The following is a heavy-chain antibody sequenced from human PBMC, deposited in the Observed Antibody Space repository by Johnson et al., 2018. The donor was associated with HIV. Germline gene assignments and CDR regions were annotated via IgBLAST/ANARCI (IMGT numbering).Heavy chain of an antibody. Sequence: VQLVESGGGLVQPGRSLRLSCAASGFTFDDYAMHWVRQAPGKGLEWVSGISWNSGSIGYADSVKGRFTISRDNAKNSLYLQMNTLRAEDTALYYCAKGATRYKTSGSNSVGAFDIWCQGTMVTVSS. CDR1: GFTFDDYA. D-gene: IGHD1-26*01. CDR2: ISWNSGSI. V-gene: IGHV3-9*01. CDR3: AKGATRYKTSGSNSVGAFDI. J-gene: IGHJ3*02.